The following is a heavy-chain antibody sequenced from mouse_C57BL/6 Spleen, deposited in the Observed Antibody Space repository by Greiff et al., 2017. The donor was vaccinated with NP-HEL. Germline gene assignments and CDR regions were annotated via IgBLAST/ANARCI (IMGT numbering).Heavy chain of an antibody. J-gene: IGHJ2*01. D-gene: IGHD3-2*02. V-gene: IGHV1-52*01. Sequence: QVQLKQPGAELVRPGSSVKLSCKASGYTFTSYWMHWVKQRPIQGLEWIGNIDPSDSETHYNQKFKDKATLTVDKSSSTAYMQLSSLTSEDSAVYYCARGGQLRLDYWGQGTTLTVSS. CDR2: IDPSDSET. CDR3: ARGGQLRLDY. CDR1: GYTFTSYW.